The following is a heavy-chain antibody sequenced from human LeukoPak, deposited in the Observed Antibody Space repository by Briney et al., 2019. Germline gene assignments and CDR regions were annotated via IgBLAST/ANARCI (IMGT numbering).Heavy chain of an antibody. J-gene: IGHJ4*02. Sequence: ASVKVSCKASGYTFTGYYMHWVRQAPGQGLEWMGWINPNSGGTNYAQKFQGRVTMTRDTSISTAYMELSRPRSDDAAVYYCARDWDSSGWYKCLDYWGQGTLVTVSS. CDR1: GYTFTGYY. V-gene: IGHV1-2*02. D-gene: IGHD6-19*01. CDR2: INPNSGGT. CDR3: ARDWDSSGWYKCLDY.